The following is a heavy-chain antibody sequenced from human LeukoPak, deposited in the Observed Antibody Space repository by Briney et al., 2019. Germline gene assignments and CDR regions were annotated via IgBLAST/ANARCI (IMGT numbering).Heavy chain of an antibody. CDR3: AKENGYKTTRFDY. V-gene: IGHV3-23*01. J-gene: IGHJ4*02. Sequence: TGGSLRLSCVASGFSFSSYAMSWVRQAPGKGLEWVSTVSGSGGNRYYADSVKGRFTISRDDSRNTLYLQMSSLRAEDTALYYCAKENGYKTTRFDYWGQGTLVTVSS. CDR2: VSGSGGNR. CDR1: GFSFSSYA. D-gene: IGHD5-24*01.